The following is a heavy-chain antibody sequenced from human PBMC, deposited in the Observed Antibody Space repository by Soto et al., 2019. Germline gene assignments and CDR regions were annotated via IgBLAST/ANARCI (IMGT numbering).Heavy chain of an antibody. D-gene: IGHD6-25*01. CDR2: IIPIFGTA. CDR1: GGTFSSYA. J-gene: IGHJ6*01. Sequence: QVQLVQSGAEVKKPGSSVKVSCKASGGTFSSYAISWVRQAPGQGLEWMGGIIPIFGTANYAQKFCGRVTINADESTSTAYMELSRLSTEDTAVSYCASARSSGWYYYYGMDVWTPGTTDTVST. V-gene: IGHV1-69*12. CDR3: ASARSSGWYYYYGMDV.